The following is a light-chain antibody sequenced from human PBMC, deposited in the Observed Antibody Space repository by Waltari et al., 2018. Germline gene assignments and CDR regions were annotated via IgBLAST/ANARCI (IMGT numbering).Light chain of an antibody. CDR1: NPNLGSKY. J-gene: IGLJ1*01. V-gene: IGLV1-47*01. CDR2: RNN. Sequence: QSVLTQPPSASETPGQRVTISCSGSNPNLGSKYQYWYQQPPGTAPKLLIYRNNQRPSGVPDRFSASKSGTSASLAIDGLRSEDEAIYYCASWDDSHYVFGPGTQVTVL. CDR3: ASWDDSHYV.